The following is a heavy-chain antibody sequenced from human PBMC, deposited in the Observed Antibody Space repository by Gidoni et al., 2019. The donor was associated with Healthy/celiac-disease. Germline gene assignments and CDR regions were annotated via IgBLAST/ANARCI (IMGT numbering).Heavy chain of an antibody. CDR2: IYYSGST. CDR1: GGSIRSISYY. V-gene: IGHV4-39*01. J-gene: IGHJ4*02. D-gene: IGHD1-26*01. Sequence: QLQLQESGPGLVKPSATLSLTCPVSGGSIRSISYYWGWIRKPPGKGLEWIGSIYYSGSTYYNPSLKSRVTISVDTSKNQFSLKLSSVTAADTAVYYCARLEWAFDYWGQGTLVTVSS. CDR3: ARLEWAFDY.